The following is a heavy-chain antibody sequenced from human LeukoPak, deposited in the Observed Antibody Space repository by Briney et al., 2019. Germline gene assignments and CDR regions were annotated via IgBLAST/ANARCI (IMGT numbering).Heavy chain of an antibody. CDR3: ARGPPYSSGWHWGHPFDY. V-gene: IGHV4-61*02. CDR2: IYTSGST. Sequence: SETLSLTCTVSGGSISSGNYYWSWIRQPAGKGLEWVGRIYTSGSTNYNPSLESRVTISLDTSKNQFSLNLSSVTAADTAVYYCARGPPYSSGWHWGHPFDYWGQGTLVTVSS. D-gene: IGHD6-19*01. CDR1: GGSISSGNYY. J-gene: IGHJ4*02.